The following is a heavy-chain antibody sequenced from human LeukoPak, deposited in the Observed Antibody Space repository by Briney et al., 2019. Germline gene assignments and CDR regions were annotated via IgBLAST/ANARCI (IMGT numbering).Heavy chain of an antibody. D-gene: IGHD3-22*01. J-gene: IGHJ4*02. CDR2: LYSDDQT. V-gene: IGHV3-53*01. Sequence: GGSLRLSCAASGFTVSSNYMSWVRQAPGRGLEWVSILYSDDQTYYADSVKGRFTISRDNAKNSLYLQMNSLRAEDTAVYYCASSYPFYYYDSSDSFDYWGQGTLVTVSS. CDR3: ASSYPFYYYDSSDSFDY. CDR1: GFTVSSNY.